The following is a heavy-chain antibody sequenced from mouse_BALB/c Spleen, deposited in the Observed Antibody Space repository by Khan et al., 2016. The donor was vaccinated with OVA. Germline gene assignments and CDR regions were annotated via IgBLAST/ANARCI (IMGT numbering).Heavy chain of an antibody. Sequence: VQLQQSGPGLVQPSQSLSITCTVSGFSLTSYGVHWVRQSPGKGLEWLGVIWSGGSTDYNEAFISRLNITKDNSKSQVFFKMNSLQSNDTAIYYWSRNYDYDEGLTYWGQGTLVTVSA. J-gene: IGHJ3*01. CDR3: SRNYDYDEGLTY. CDR1: GFSLTSYG. D-gene: IGHD2-4*01. V-gene: IGHV2-2*03. CDR2: IWSGGST.